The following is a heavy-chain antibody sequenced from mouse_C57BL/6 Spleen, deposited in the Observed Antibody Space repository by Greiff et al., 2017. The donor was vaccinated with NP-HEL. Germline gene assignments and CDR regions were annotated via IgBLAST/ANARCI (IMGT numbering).Heavy chain of an antibody. V-gene: IGHV1-19*01. Sequence: VQLQQSGPVLVKPGASVKMSCKASGYTFTDYYMYWVKPSHGKRLEWIGVIHPSHGGTSYNQKFKGKATLTVDKSSSTAYMERNSLTSEDAAGDYCARDSNFPYAMDDWGQGTSVTVSS. CDR3: ARDSNFPYAMDD. CDR1: GYTFTDYY. J-gene: IGHJ4*01. CDR2: IHPSHGGT. D-gene: IGHD2-5*01.